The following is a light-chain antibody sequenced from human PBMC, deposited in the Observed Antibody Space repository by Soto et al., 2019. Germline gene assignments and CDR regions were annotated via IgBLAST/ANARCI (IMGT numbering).Light chain of an antibody. Sequence: EIALTQSPGTLSLSPGERATLSCRASHSVSSNYLAWYQQKPGQAPRLLIYGASSRATGIPDRFSGSGSGTDFTLTISRREPEDFAVYSCHQYGSTPYTFGQGTNLEIK. CDR2: GAS. CDR3: HQYGSTPYT. J-gene: IGKJ2*01. V-gene: IGKV3-20*01. CDR1: HSVSSNY.